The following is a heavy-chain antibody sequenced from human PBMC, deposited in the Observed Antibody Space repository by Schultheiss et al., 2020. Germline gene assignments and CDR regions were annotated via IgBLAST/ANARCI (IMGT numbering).Heavy chain of an antibody. J-gene: IGHJ4*02. D-gene: IGHD3-22*01. V-gene: IGHV3-30-3*01. Sequence: GGSLRLSCAASGFTFSSCAMSWVRQAPGKGLEWVAVISYDGSNKYYADSVKGRFTISRDNSKNTLYLQMNSLRAEDTAVYYCARAEADYYDSHFDYWGQGTLVTVSS. CDR1: GFTFSSCA. CDR3: ARAEADYYDSHFDY. CDR2: ISYDGSNK.